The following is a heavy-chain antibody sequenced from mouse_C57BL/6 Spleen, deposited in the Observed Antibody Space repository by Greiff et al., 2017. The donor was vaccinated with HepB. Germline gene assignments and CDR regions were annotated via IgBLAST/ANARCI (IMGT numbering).Heavy chain of an antibody. V-gene: IGHV1-80*01. CDR3: ARGGGNYFYFDY. D-gene: IGHD2-1*01. CDR2: IFPGDGDT. CDR1: GYAFSSYW. Sequence: QVQLQQSGAELVKPGASVKISCKASGYAFSSYWMNWVKQRPGKGLEWIGQIFPGDGDTNYNGKFKGKATLTADNSSSTAYMQLSSLTSENSAVYFCARGGGNYFYFDYWGQGTTLTVSS. J-gene: IGHJ2*01.